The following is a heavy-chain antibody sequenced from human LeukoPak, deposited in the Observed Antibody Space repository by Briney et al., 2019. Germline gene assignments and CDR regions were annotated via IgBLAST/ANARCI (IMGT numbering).Heavy chain of an antibody. J-gene: IGHJ3*01. CDR3: ARSLRNAFDV. D-gene: IGHD3-3*01. CDR1: GFTFSNYA. Sequence: GGSLRLSCAASGFTFSNYALSWVRQAPGKGLEWVSDISGSGGSTYYADSVKGRFTISRDNSKNTMYLQMNSLRAEDTAVYYCARSLRNAFDVWGQGTMVTVSS. CDR2: ISGSGGST. V-gene: IGHV3-23*01.